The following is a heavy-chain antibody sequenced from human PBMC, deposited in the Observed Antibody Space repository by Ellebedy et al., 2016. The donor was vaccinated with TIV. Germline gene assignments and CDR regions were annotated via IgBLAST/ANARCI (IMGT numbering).Heavy chain of an antibody. CDR3: ALTQRGSLTMTHSLDY. CDR2: ISSSSSYI. D-gene: IGHD4/OR15-4a*01. J-gene: IGHJ4*02. V-gene: IGHV3-21*01. CDR1: GFTFSSYS. Sequence: GGSLRLSXAASGFTFSSYSMNWVRQAPGKGLEWVSSISSSSSYIYYADSVKGRFTISRDNAKNSLYLQMNSLRAEDTAVYYCALTQRGSLTMTHSLDYWGQGTLVTVSS.